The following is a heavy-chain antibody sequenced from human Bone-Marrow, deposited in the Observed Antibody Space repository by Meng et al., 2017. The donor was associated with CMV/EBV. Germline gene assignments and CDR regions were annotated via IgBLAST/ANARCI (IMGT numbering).Heavy chain of an antibody. CDR1: GFTFSGYG. CDR2: IWYDGSNK. Sequence: CVGSGFTFSGYGFHWVRQAPGKGLEWVAVIWYDGSNKYYADSVKGRFIISRDNSKNTVYLQMNSLRAEDTAVYYCASPSSSPGPFDLWGRGTLVTVSS. J-gene: IGHJ2*01. D-gene: IGHD1-14*01. CDR3: ASPSSSPGPFDL. V-gene: IGHV3-33*01.